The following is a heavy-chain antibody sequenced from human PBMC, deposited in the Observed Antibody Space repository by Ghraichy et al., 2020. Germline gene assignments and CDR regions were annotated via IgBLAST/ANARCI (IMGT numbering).Heavy chain of an antibody. J-gene: IGHJ6*03. Sequence: GSLRLSCTVSGGSISSYYWSWIRQPAGKGLEWIGRIYTSGSTNYNPSLKSRVTMSVDTSKNQFSLKLSSVTAADTAVYYCARDLVSYCSSTSCWGLNYYYYYMDVWGKGTTVTVSS. CDR3: ARDLVSYCSSTSCWGLNYYYYYMDV. CDR1: GGSISSYY. V-gene: IGHV4-4*07. CDR2: IYTSGST. D-gene: IGHD2-2*01.